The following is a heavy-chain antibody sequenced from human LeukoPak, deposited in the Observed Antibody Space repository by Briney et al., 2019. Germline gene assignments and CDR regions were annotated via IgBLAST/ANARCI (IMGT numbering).Heavy chain of an antibody. J-gene: IGHJ4*02. CDR3: AKDSDYYDSSGYWSWDYFDY. Sequence: GGSLRLSCAASGFTFSSYAMSWVRQAPGKGLEWVSAISGSGGSTYYADSVKGRFTISRDNSKNTLYLQMNSLRAEDTAVHYCAKDSDYYDSSGYWSWDYFDYWGQGTLVTVSS. CDR1: GFTFSSYA. D-gene: IGHD3-22*01. V-gene: IGHV3-23*01. CDR2: ISGSGGST.